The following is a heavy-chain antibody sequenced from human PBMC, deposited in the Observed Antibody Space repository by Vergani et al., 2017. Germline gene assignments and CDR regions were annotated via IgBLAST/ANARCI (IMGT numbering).Heavy chain of an antibody. D-gene: IGHD2-15*01. CDR1: GFTFSGYG. V-gene: IGHV3-33*01. CDR2: IWYDGSNK. J-gene: IGHJ6*02. Sequence: QVQLVESGGGVVQPGRSLRLSCAASGFTFSGYGMHWVRQAPGKGLEWVAVIWYDGSNKYYADSVKGRFTISRDNSKNTLYLQMNSLRAEDTAVYYCAGVDYYYGMDVWGQGTTVTVSS. CDR3: AGVDYYYGMDV.